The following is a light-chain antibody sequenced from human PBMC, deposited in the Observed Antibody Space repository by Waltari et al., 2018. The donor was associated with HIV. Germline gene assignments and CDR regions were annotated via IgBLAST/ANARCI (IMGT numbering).Light chain of an antibody. Sequence: QSVLTQPPSASGTPGQRVTISCSGSSSTIDRNYVYWYQHLPGTAPKLLIYRNNQRPSGVPDRFSGSKSGTSASLAISGLRSEDEADYYCAAWNDSLSGYVFGTGTKVTV. V-gene: IGLV1-47*01. J-gene: IGLJ1*01. CDR2: RNN. CDR1: SSTIDRNY. CDR3: AAWNDSLSGYV.